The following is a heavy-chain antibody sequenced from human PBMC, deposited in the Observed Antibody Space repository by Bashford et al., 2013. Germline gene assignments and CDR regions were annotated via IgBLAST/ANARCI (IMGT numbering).Heavy chain of an antibody. V-gene: IGHV4-34*01. J-gene: IGHJ6*02. CDR1: GASISSYF. CDR3: ARKYYYDSSGYYYTPNYYYYGMDV. Sequence: SETLSLTCSVSGASISSYFWSWIRQSPGKGLEWIGEINHSGSTNYNPSLKSRVTISVDTSKNQFSLKLSSVTAADTAVYYCARKYYYDSSGYYYTPNYYYYGMDVWGQGTTVTVSS. D-gene: IGHD3-22*01. CDR2: INHSGST.